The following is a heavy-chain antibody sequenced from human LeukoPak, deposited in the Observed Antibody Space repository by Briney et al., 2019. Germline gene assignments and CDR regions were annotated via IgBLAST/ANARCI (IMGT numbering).Heavy chain of an antibody. D-gene: IGHD1-26*01. J-gene: IGHJ4*02. CDR2: ISWNSGNI. Sequence: GGSLRLSCAASGFTLDDYAMHWVRQAPGKGLEWVSGISWNSGNIGYADSVKGRFTISRDNAKNSLYLQMNSLRAEDTALYYCARAGSSGRVYYFDYWGQGTLVTVSS. CDR1: GFTLDDYA. V-gene: IGHV3-9*01. CDR3: ARAGSSGRVYYFDY.